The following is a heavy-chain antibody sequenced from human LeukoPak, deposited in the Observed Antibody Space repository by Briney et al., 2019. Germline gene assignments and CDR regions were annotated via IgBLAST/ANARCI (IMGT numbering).Heavy chain of an antibody. Sequence: SETLSLTCTVSGGSISSSSYYWGWIRQPPGRGLEWIGSIFYSGNTYYNPSLKSRVTISVDTSKNQFSLKLSSVTAADTAVYYCAAPGYYYDSSGYYWFDYWGQGTLVTVSS. J-gene: IGHJ4*02. CDR1: GGSISSSSYY. D-gene: IGHD3-22*01. CDR3: AAPGYYYDSSGYYWFDY. CDR2: IFYSGNT. V-gene: IGHV4-39*01.